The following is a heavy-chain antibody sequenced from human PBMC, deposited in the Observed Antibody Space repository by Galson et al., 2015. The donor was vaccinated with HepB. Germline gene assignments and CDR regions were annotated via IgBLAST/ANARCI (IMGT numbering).Heavy chain of an antibody. D-gene: IGHD1-26*01. Sequence: SVKVSCKASGYTFTSYYMHWVRQAPGQGLEWMGIINPSGGSTSYAQKFQGRVTMTRDTSTSTVYMELSSLRSEDTAVYYCARGRFIVGAPFDAFDIWGQGTMVTVSS. CDR2: INPSGGST. V-gene: IGHV1-46*01. CDR1: GYTFTSYY. CDR3: ARGRFIVGAPFDAFDI. J-gene: IGHJ3*02.